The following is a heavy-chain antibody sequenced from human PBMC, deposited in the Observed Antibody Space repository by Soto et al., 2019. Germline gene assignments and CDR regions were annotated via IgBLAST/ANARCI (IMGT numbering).Heavy chain of an antibody. D-gene: IGHD3-10*01. CDR2: IIPIFGTA. Sequence: QVQLVQSGAEVKKPGSSVKVSCKASGGTFSSYAISWVRQAPGQGLEWMGGIIPIFGTANYAQKFQGRVTITADESTSTAYMELSSPRSEDTAVYYCAREVLWFGESLPWYFDLWGRGTLVTVSS. V-gene: IGHV1-69*12. CDR1: GGTFSSYA. J-gene: IGHJ2*01. CDR3: AREVLWFGESLPWYFDL.